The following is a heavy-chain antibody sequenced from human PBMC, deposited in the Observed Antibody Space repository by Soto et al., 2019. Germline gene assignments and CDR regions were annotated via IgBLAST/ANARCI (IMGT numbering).Heavy chain of an antibody. D-gene: IGHD2-2*01. J-gene: IGHJ6*03. Sequence: SETLSLTCAVYGGSFSGYYWSWIRQPPGKGLEWIGEINHSGSTNYNPSINSRVTISVDTSKYQFSLKLSSVTASDTAVYYCARPARCSSTSCYRYYYYMDVWGKGTTVTVSS. CDR2: INHSGST. CDR1: GGSFSGYY. V-gene: IGHV4-34*01. CDR3: ARPARCSSTSCYRYYYYMDV.